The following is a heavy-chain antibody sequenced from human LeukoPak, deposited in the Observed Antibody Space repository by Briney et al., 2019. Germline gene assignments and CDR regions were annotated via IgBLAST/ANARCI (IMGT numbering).Heavy chain of an antibody. CDR1: GFTFSSYA. CDR2: ISYDGSNT. J-gene: IGHJ4*02. D-gene: IGHD2-2*02. Sequence: SGGSLRLSCAASGFTFSSYAMHWVRQAPGKGLEWVAVISYDGSNTYYADSVKGRFTISRDNSKNTLYLQMNSLRAEDTAVYYCARAHCSTTSCYKDYWGQGTLVTVSS. V-gene: IGHV3-30*04. CDR3: ARAHCSTTSCYKDY.